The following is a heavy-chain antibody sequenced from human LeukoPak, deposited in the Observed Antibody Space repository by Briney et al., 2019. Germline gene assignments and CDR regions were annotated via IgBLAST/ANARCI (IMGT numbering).Heavy chain of an antibody. J-gene: IGHJ4*02. Sequence: GGSLRLSCAASGFTFGSYAMSWVRQAPGKGLEWVLSISGSTVSISYADSVKGRFTISRDNSKNTLYMQMDSLRAEDTAVYYCAKKGPFCSSGGCLDYWGQGTLVTVSS. V-gene: IGHV3-23*01. CDR1: GFTFGSYA. CDR3: AKKGPFCSSGGCLDY. CDR2: ISGSTVSI. D-gene: IGHD2-15*01.